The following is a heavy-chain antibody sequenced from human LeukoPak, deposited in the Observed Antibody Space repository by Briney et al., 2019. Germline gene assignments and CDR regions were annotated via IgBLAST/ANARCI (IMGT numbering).Heavy chain of an antibody. CDR3: ARSSLYGDYEDY. CDR2: ISWNSGSI. D-gene: IGHD4-17*01. V-gene: IGHV3-9*03. Sequence: GRSLRLSRAASGFTFDDYAMHWVGPAPGKGLEWVSSISWNSGSIGYADSVKGRFTISRDNAKNSLYLQMNSLRDEDMALYYCARSSLYGDYEDYWGQGTLVTVSS. J-gene: IGHJ4*02. CDR1: GFTFDDYA.